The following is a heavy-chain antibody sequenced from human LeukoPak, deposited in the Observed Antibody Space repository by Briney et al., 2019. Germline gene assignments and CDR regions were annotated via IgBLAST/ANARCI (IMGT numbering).Heavy chain of an antibody. V-gene: IGHV1-18*01. J-gene: IGHJ4*02. Sequence: AAAVRVSCRACGYTFTSDGISGGRQAPGQGLEWMGWISAYNGNTNYAQKLQGRVTMTTDTSTSTAYMELRSLRSDDTAVYYCARDRSAAVAGLDYWGQGTLVTVSS. CDR1: GYTFTSDG. CDR3: ARDRSAAVAGLDY. CDR2: ISAYNGNT. D-gene: IGHD6-19*01.